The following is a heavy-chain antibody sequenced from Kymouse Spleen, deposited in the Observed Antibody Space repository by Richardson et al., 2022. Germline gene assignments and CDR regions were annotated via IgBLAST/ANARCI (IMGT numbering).Heavy chain of an antibody. Sequence: QVQLQESGPGLVKPSETLSLTCTVSGGSVSSGSYYWSWIRQPPGKGLEWIGYIYYSGSTNYNPSLKSRVTISVDTSKNQFSLKLSSVTAADTAVYYCARDPSGSYPYDWGQGTLVTVSS. J-gene: IGHJ4*02. D-gene: IGHD1-26*01. CDR3: ARDPSGSYPYD. V-gene: IGHV4-61*01. CDR2: IYYSGST. CDR1: GGSVSSGSYY.